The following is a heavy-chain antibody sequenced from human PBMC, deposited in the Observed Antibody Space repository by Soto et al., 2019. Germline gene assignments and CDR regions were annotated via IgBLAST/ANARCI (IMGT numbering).Heavy chain of an antibody. Sequence: GGSLRLSCAASGFTFSSYGMHWVRQAPGKGLEWVAVIWYDGSNKYYADSVKGRFTISRDNSKNTLYLQMNSLRAEDTAVYYCARDPGIAAAGNGPDYYYYYGMDVWGQGTKVTVSS. J-gene: IGHJ6*02. CDR2: IWYDGSNK. CDR3: ARDPGIAAAGNGPDYYYYYGMDV. D-gene: IGHD6-13*01. V-gene: IGHV3-33*01. CDR1: GFTFSSYG.